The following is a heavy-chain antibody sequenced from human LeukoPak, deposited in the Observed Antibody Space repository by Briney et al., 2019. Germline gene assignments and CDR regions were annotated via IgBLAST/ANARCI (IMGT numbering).Heavy chain of an antibody. D-gene: IGHD3-22*01. V-gene: IGHV3-13*01. Sequence: GGSLRLSCVASGFTFSTYDMHWVRQVTGKGLEWVSAIGTTGDTYYPDSVKGRFTVSRENAKSSFFLHMNSLRPGDTAVYFCARGHSSYAFDIWGQGTMVTVSS. J-gene: IGHJ3*02. CDR3: ARGHSSYAFDI. CDR2: IGTTGDT. CDR1: GFTFSTYD.